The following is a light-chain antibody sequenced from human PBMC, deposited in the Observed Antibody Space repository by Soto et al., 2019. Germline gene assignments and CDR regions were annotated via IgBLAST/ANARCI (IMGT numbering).Light chain of an antibody. J-gene: IGLJ1*01. V-gene: IGLV2-11*01. Sequence: SALTQPRSVSGSPGQSVTISCTGTSSDVGGYNYVSWYQQHPGKAPKLMIYDVIKRPSGVPDRFSGSKSGNTASLTISGLQAEDEADYYCCSYAGSYVFGTGTKVTVL. CDR1: SSDVGGYNY. CDR3: CSYAGSYV. CDR2: DVI.